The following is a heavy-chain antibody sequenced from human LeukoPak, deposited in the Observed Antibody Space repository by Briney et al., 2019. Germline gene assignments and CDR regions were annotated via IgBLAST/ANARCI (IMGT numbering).Heavy chain of an antibody. J-gene: IGHJ4*02. CDR1: GYDSGVSFTSHS. D-gene: IGHD3-10*01. CDR2: IYPRDSTT. V-gene: IGHV5-51*01. CDR3: ARHLAMIRGVISHFDY. Sequence: GESLKISCQGSGYDSGVSFTSHSIAWVRQMPGKGLERLGIIYPRDSTTLYRQSFQGKVTISADRSIHTAYLQWITLKDSETAMYYCARHLAMIRGVISHFDYWGQGTLVTVSS.